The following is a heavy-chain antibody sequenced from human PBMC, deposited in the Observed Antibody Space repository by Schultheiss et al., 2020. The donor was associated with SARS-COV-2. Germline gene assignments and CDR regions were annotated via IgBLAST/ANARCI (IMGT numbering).Heavy chain of an antibody. CDR1: GFTFSSYG. D-gene: IGHD3-16*02. CDR3: ARDKGYRYTKNWFDP. Sequence: GGSLRLSCAASGFTFSSYGMHWVRQAPGKGLEWVAVIWYDGSNKYYADSVKGRFTISRDNSKNTLYLQMNSLRAEDTAVYYCARDKGYRYTKNWFDPWGQGTLVTVSS. V-gene: IGHV3-33*01. CDR2: IWYDGSNK. J-gene: IGHJ5*02.